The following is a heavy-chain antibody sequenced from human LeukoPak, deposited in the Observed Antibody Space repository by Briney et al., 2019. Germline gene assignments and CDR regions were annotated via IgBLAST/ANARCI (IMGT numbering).Heavy chain of an antibody. CDR2: IYYSGST. V-gene: IGHV4-59*01. CDR1: GGSISTYY. D-gene: IGHD3-10*01. Sequence: SEALSLTCTVSGGSISTYYWSWIRQPPGKGLEGVGDIYYSGSTNYNPSLNSRVTISVDTSNNQFSLKLRSVTAADTAVYYCARAFGKYSYAMDVWGQGTTVTVSS. J-gene: IGHJ6*02. CDR3: ARAFGKYSYAMDV.